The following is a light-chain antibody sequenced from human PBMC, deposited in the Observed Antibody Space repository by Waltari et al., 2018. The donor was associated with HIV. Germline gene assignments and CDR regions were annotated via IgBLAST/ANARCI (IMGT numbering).Light chain of an antibody. J-gene: IGLJ3*02. CDR1: NIARSS. Sequence: SYVLTPPPSLSVAPGTPASFPSGGTNIARSSVHWYQQTPGQAPWFGTYDERDRRAGIPERFSGSNSGNTATLTISEVEAGDEADYYCQVWDGSVDQWVFGGGTKLTVL. CDR3: QVWDGSVDQWV. CDR2: DER. V-gene: IGLV3-21*04.